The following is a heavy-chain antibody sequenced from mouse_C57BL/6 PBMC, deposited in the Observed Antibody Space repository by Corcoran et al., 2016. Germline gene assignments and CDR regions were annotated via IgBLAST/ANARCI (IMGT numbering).Heavy chain of an antibody. D-gene: IGHD2-4*01. J-gene: IGHJ3*01. CDR2: IYPGDGDT. CDR3: ARGNDYDSGFAY. V-gene: IGHV1-80*01. Sequence: QVQLQQSGAELVKPGASVKISCKASGYAFSSYWMNWVKQRPGKGLEGIGQIYPGDGDTNYNGKFKGKATLTADKSSSTAYMQLSSLTSEDSAVYFCARGNDYDSGFAYWGQGTLVTVSA. CDR1: GYAFSSYW.